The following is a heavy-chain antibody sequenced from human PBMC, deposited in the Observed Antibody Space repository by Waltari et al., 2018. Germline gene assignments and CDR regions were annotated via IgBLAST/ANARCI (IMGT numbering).Heavy chain of an antibody. CDR1: GFTFSSYG. J-gene: IGHJ3*02. D-gene: IGHD2-21*01. CDR2: IWYDGSNK. CDR3: AKDHRGGDCYSSCAFDI. Sequence: VQLVESGGGVVQPGRSLRLSCAASGFTFSSYGMHWVRQAPGKGLEWVAVIWYDGSNKYYADSVKGRFTISRDNSKNTLYLQMNSLRAEDTAMYYCAKDHRGGDCYSSCAFDIWGQGTMVTVSS. V-gene: IGHV3-30*18.